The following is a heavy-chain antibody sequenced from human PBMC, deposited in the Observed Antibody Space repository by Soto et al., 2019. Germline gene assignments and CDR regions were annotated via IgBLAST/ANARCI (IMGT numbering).Heavy chain of an antibody. Sequence: GGSLRLSCAASGFTFSYFAMGWVRQAPGRGLEWVAVISYDGSNKYYADSVKGRFTISRDNSKNTLYLQMNSLRAEDTAVYYCAKGPLTHQFYYYYGMDVWGQGTTVTVSS. CDR1: GFTFSYFA. V-gene: IGHV3-30*18. J-gene: IGHJ6*02. CDR3: AKGPLTHQFYYYYGMDV. CDR2: ISYDGSNK.